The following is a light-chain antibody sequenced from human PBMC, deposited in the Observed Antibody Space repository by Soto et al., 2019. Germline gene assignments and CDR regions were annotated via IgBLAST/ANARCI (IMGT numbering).Light chain of an antibody. CDR1: QGISSY. V-gene: IGKV1-9*01. J-gene: IGKJ3*01. Sequence: IQLTQSPSSLSASVGDRVTITCRASQGISSYLAWYQQKPGKAPKLLIYAASTLQSGVPSRFSGSRSGTDFTLTISSLXPEDFATYYCQQLNSYPRFTFGPGTKVDIK. CDR2: AAS. CDR3: QQLNSYPRFT.